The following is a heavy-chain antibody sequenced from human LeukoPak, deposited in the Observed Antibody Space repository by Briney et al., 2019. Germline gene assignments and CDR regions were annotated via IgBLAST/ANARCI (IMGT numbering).Heavy chain of an antibody. D-gene: IGHD2-2*02. V-gene: IGHV3-53*01. Sequence: PGGSLGLSCAASGFTVSDNYMFWVRQAPGKGLEWVSVIYSAGATYYADSVKGRFTISRDNSKNTLYLQMNSLRAEDTAMYYCATIYLWGQGTLVTVSS. CDR1: GFTVSDNY. CDR2: IYSAGAT. CDR3: ATIYL. J-gene: IGHJ5*02.